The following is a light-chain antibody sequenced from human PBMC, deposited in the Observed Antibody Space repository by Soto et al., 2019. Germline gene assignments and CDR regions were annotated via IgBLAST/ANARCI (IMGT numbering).Light chain of an antibody. J-gene: IGKJ2*01. Sequence: DIQMTQSPSSLSSSVGDRVTITCRASQSISSYFNWYQQKPGKAPKLLIYAASSLQSGVPSRFSGSGSGTDFTLNISSLQPEDFATYYCQQSYSTPPSFGQGTKPEIK. CDR1: QSISSY. CDR3: QQSYSTPPS. CDR2: AAS. V-gene: IGKV1-39*01.